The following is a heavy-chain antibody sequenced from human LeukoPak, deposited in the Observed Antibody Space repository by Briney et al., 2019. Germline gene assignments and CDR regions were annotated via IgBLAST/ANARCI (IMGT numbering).Heavy chain of an antibody. V-gene: IGHV4-39*01. CDR1: GGSISSSSYY. CDR2: MYYGGRI. Sequence: PSETLSLTCTVSGGSISSSSYYWVWIRQPPGKGLEWIGSMYYGGRIYYNPSLKSRVTISVDTSKNQFSLELSSVTAADTALFYCARQPPRVYYFDYWGQGTLVTVSA. J-gene: IGHJ4*02. CDR3: ARQPPRVYYFDY.